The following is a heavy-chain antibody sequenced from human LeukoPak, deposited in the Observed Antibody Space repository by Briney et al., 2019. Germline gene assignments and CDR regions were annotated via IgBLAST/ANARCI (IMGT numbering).Heavy chain of an antibody. V-gene: IGHV4-39*07. Sequence: SETLSLTCSVSSGSITTDTYYWGWIRQPPGKGLEWIGSVHHGGSTYYNPSLKSRVTISVDTSKNQFSLKLSSVTAADTAVYYCASRIYYDMDVWGQGTTVTVSS. D-gene: IGHD1-14*01. CDR3: ASRIYYDMDV. CDR2: VHHGGST. J-gene: IGHJ6*02. CDR1: SGSITTDTYY.